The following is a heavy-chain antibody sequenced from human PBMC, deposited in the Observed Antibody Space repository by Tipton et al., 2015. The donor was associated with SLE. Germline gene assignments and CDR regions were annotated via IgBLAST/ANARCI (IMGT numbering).Heavy chain of an antibody. Sequence: SLRLSCAASGFTFSSYEMNWVRQAPGKGLEWVSYISSGGSTIYYADSVKGRFTISRDNAKNSLYLQMNSLRAEDTAVYYCAREGYSSGWYYFDYWGQGTLVTVSS. CDR3: AREGYSSGWYYFDY. CDR2: ISSGGSTI. J-gene: IGHJ4*02. D-gene: IGHD6-19*01. CDR1: GFTFSSYE. V-gene: IGHV3-48*03.